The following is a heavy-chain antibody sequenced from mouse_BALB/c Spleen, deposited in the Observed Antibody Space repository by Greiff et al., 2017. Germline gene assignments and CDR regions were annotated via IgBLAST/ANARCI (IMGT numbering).Heavy chain of an antibody. Sequence: EVKLVESGAELVKPGASVKLSCTASGFNIKDTYMHWVKQRPEQGLEWIGRIDPANGNTKYDPKFQGKATITADTSSNTAYLQLSSLTSEDTAVYYCARDWERFAYWGQGTLVTVSA. V-gene: IGHV14-3*02. CDR1: GFNIKDTY. CDR2: IDPANGNT. J-gene: IGHJ3*01. CDR3: ARDWERFAY. D-gene: IGHD4-1*01.